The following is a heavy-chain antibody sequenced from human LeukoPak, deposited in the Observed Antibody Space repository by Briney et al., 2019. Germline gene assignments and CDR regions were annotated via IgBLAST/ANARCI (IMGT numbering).Heavy chain of an antibody. D-gene: IGHD2-15*01. Sequence: SETLSLTCTVSGVSISSYYWSWIRQPAGKGLEWIGRIYTSGSTNYNPSLESRVTMSVDTSKNQFSLKLSSVTAADTAVYYCARTSWVAAYLSGNYYYYYYMDVWGKGTTVTVSS. V-gene: IGHV4-4*07. J-gene: IGHJ6*03. CDR2: IYTSGST. CDR3: ARTSWVAAYLSGNYYYYYYMDV. CDR1: GVSISSYY.